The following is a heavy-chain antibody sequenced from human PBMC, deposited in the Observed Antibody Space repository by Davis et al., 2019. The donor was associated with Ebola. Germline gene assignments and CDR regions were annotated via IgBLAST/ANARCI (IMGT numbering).Heavy chain of an antibody. Sequence: SGPTLVKPTQTLTLTCSFSGFSLSTPGLGVGWFRQSPGEALEWLALVYLDDDKRYSPSLRSRLTITKDTSKNQVVLSMTNMDPVDTATYYCAHRRRASGSIDFNYWGQGTLVTVSS. CDR1: GFSLSTPGLG. D-gene: IGHD6-19*01. CDR3: AHRRRASGSIDFNY. J-gene: IGHJ4*02. V-gene: IGHV2-5*02. CDR2: VYLDDDK.